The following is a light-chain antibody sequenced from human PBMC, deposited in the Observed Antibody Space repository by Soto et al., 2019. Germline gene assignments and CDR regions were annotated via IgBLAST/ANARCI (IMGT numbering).Light chain of an antibody. Sequence: IVVTQSPVSLPVTPGEPASISCRSSQSLLHSRGYNYLDWYVQRPGQSPQVLIYLASNRASGVPDRFSDSGSGTDFTLKISKVEPEDVGIYYCMQTLQTPHTFGRGTKLEIK. CDR3: MQTLQTPHT. J-gene: IGKJ2*01. CDR1: QSLLHSRGYNY. V-gene: IGKV2-28*01. CDR2: LAS.